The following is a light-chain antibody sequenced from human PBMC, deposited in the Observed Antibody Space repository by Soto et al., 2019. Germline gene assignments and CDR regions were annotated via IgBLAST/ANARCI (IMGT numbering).Light chain of an antibody. CDR2: GAS. CDR3: QQYGSSSFT. CDR1: QSVSSSY. Sequence: EIVLTQSPGTLSLSPGERATLSCRASQSVSSSYLAWYQQKPGQAPRLLIFGASSRATGIPDRFSGSGSGTDFTLTISRLEPEDFAVYYCQQYGSSSFTFGPGTIVDIK. J-gene: IGKJ3*01. V-gene: IGKV3-20*01.